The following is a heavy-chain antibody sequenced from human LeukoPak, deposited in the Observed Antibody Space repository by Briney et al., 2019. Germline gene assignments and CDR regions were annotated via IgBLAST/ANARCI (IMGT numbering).Heavy chain of an antibody. CDR1: GGSISSSSYY. CDR2: IYYSGST. CDR3: ARLLYYYDSSGYYRRPDY. D-gene: IGHD3-22*01. V-gene: IGHV4-39*01. J-gene: IGHJ4*02. Sequence: PSETLSLTCTVSGGSISSSSYYWGWIRQPPGKGLEWIGSIYYSGSTYYNPSLKSRVTISVDTSKNQFSLKLSSVTAADTAVYYCARLLYYYDSSGYYRRPDYWGQGTLVTVSP.